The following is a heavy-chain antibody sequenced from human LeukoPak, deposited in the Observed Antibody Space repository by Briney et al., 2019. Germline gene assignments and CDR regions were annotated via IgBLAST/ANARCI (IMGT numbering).Heavy chain of an antibody. Sequence: PGGSLRLSCAASGFTFSDYYRSWIRQAPGKGLEWVSYISSSGSTIYYAYSVKRRFTISRDSARNSLFLQMDSQRAEDTAVYYCARDYSYMDVWGKGTTVTVSS. D-gene: IGHD4-11*01. J-gene: IGHJ6*03. CDR1: GFTFSDYY. V-gene: IGHV3-11*04. CDR2: ISSSGSTI. CDR3: ARDYSYMDV.